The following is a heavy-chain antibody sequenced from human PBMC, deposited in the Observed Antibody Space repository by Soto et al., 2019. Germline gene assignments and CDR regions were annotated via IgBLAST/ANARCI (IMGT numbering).Heavy chain of an antibody. CDR2: IYYSGST. D-gene: IGHD6-13*01. V-gene: IGHV4-59*01. J-gene: IGHJ4*02. Sequence: SDTLSLTCTVSGGSISSYYWSWIRQPPGKGLEWIGYIYYSGSTNYNPSLKSRVTISVDTSKNQFSLKLSSVTAADTAVYYCARVKQGYFDYWGQGTLVTVSS. CDR3: ARVKQGYFDY. CDR1: GGSISSYY.